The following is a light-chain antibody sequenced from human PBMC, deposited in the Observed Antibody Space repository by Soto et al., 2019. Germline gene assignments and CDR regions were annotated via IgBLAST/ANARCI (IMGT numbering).Light chain of an antibody. CDR1: QSVSSSY. J-gene: IGKJ1*01. V-gene: IGKV3-20*01. Sequence: EIVLTQSPGTLSLSPGERATLSCRASQSVSSSYLAWYQQKPGQAPRLLIYGASSRATGIPDRFSGSGYGTDFTLTISRLEPEDFAVYYCQKYGSSRTFGQGTKVEIK. CDR3: QKYGSSRT. CDR2: GAS.